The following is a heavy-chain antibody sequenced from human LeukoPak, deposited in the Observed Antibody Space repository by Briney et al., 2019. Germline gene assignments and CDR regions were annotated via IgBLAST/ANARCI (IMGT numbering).Heavy chain of an antibody. CDR3: AKGYSSGWATFDY. CDR1: GFTFSSHW. Sequence: GGSLRLSCAASGFTFSSHWIHWVRQVPGKGLVWVSRISPDGTSTTYADSVKGRFNISRDNAKNTLYLQMKRLRAEDTAVYYCAKGYSSGWATFDYWGQGTLVTVSS. D-gene: IGHD6-19*01. J-gene: IGHJ4*02. CDR2: ISPDGTST. V-gene: IGHV3-74*01.